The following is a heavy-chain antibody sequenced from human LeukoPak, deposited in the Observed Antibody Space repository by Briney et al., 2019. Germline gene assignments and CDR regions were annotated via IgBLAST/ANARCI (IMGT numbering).Heavy chain of an antibody. Sequence: GGSLRLSCAASGFTFSTSGMHWVRQAPGKGLEWVAFESYHGSNEYFADSVKGRFTISRDNSKNTVYLQMTSLRADDTAVYYCARVTVSSSEVIFDYWGQGSLVTVSS. CDR1: GFTFSTSG. V-gene: IGHV3-30*03. D-gene: IGHD2-21*01. CDR2: ESYHGSNE. J-gene: IGHJ4*02. CDR3: ARVTVSSSEVIFDY.